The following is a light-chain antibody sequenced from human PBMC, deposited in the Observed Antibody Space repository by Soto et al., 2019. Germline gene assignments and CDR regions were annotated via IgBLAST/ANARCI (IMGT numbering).Light chain of an antibody. CDR1: QSLGSSY. J-gene: IGKJ1*01. CDR3: QHYCSPPRP. Sequence: EIVLTQSPGTLSLSPGERATLSCRASQSLGSSYLAWYQQKPGQTPKLLIYGASSRATGIPDRFSGSGSGTDFTLTISRLEPEDFAVYYCQHYCSPPRPFGQGTKVEIK. V-gene: IGKV3-20*01. CDR2: GAS.